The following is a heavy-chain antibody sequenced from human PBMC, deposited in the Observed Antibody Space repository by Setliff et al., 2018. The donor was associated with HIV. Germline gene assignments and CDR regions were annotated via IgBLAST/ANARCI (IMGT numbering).Heavy chain of an antibody. Sequence: GASVKVSCKTSGYMFIAYGMSWVRRAPGQGLEWMGWIGPYNDRTEYAQEFQGRVSLTIDTSASTAYMELRSLRSDDTAVYYCARDDGGYYDYYYMDVWGKGTTVTVS. V-gene: IGHV1-18*01. D-gene: IGHD3-3*01. CDR3: ARDDGGYYDYYYMDV. CDR1: GYMFIAYG. J-gene: IGHJ6*03. CDR2: IGPYNDRT.